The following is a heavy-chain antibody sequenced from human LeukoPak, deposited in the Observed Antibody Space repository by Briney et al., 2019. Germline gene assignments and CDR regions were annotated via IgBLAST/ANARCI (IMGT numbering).Heavy chain of an antibody. CDR3: ARDSRGAEGFDY. CDR1: GGSFSGYY. Sequence: PSETLSLTCAVYGGSFSGYYWSWIRQPPGTGLEWIGEINHSGSTNYNPSLKSRVTISVDTSKNQFSLKLSSVTAADTAVYYCARDSRGAEGFDYWGQGTLVTVSS. D-gene: IGHD3-10*01. J-gene: IGHJ4*02. V-gene: IGHV4-34*01. CDR2: INHSGST.